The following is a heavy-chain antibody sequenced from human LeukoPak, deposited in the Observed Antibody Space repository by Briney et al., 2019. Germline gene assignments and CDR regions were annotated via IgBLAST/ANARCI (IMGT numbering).Heavy chain of an antibody. Sequence: GASVKVSCKASGYTFTSYYMHWVRQAPGQGLEWMGIINPSGGSTSYAQKFQGRVTMTRDTSTSTVYMELSSLRAEDTAVYYCASLGIAAANFDYWGQGTLVTVSS. CDR2: INPSGGST. CDR1: GYTFTSYY. CDR3: ASLGIAAANFDY. J-gene: IGHJ4*02. V-gene: IGHV1-46*01. D-gene: IGHD6-13*01.